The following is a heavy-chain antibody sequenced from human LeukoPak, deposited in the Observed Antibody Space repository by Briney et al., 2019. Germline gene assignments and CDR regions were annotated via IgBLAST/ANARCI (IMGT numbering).Heavy chain of an antibody. J-gene: IGHJ4*02. Sequence: GGSLRLSCAASGFTFSKYWMSWVRQAPGKGLECVANMKEDGGEINYVDSVRGRFTISRDNAQDFLVLQMDSLRVEDTAVYYCARDRGYSNFDYWGQGTLVTVSS. CDR2: MKEDGGEI. CDR3: ARDRGYSNFDY. D-gene: IGHD4-11*01. V-gene: IGHV3-7*01. CDR1: GFTFSKYW.